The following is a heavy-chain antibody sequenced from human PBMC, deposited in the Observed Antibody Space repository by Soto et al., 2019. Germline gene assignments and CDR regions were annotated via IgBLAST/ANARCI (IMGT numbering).Heavy chain of an antibody. CDR3: ASDSLTTLDV. Sequence: GASGKVSSKASGSTFPGYHIHWGRQAPGQGLEWMGWINPNSGGTNYAQKFQGWVTMTRDTSISTAYMELSRLRSDDTVVYYCASDSLTTLDVWGKGTTVTVSS. D-gene: IGHD4-17*01. CDR2: INPNSGGT. J-gene: IGHJ6*04. CDR1: GSTFPGYH. V-gene: IGHV1-2*04.